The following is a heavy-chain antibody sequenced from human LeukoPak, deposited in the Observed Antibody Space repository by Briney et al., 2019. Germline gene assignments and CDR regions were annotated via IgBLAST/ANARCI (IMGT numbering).Heavy chain of an antibody. CDR2: IYYSGST. D-gene: IGHD3-22*01. Sequence: PSETLSLTCTVSGGSISSSSYYWGWIRQPPGKGLEWIGSIYYSGSTYYNPSLKSRVTISVDTSKNQFSLKLSSVTAADTAVYYCARQGYYDSSGYYAHYYYYYMDVWGKGTTVTISS. CDR3: ARQGYYDSSGYYAHYYYYYMDV. V-gene: IGHV4-39*01. CDR1: GGSISSSSYY. J-gene: IGHJ6*03.